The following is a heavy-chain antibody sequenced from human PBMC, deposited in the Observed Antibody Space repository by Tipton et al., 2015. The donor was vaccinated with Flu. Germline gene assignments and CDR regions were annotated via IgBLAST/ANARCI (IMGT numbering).Heavy chain of an antibody. CDR1: GASVNSGSYY. D-gene: IGHD4/OR15-4a*01. CDR2: ISYSGIT. V-gene: IGHV4-61*03. CDR3: ASELTSGAGY. Sequence: GLVKPSETLSLTCTVAGASVNSGSYYWTWIRQPPGKGLEWIGHISYSGITNYNPSLKSRLTISVDTSKNHFSLRLSSVTAADTAVYYCASELTSGAGYWGQGTLVTVSS. J-gene: IGHJ4*02.